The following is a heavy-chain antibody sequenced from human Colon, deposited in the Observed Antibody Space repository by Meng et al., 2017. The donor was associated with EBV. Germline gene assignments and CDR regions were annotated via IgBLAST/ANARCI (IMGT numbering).Heavy chain of an antibody. CDR2: IYHSGST. J-gene: IGHJ4*02. CDR3: ARVVTALWGYYFDY. Sequence: QVRLQEAGPGLVKPSGTLSLTGAVSGGSISSSNWWSWVRQPSGKGLEWIGEIYHSGSTNYNPSLKSRVTISVDKPKNQFSLKLSSVTAADTAVYYCARVVTALWGYYFDYWGQGTLVTVSS. CDR1: GGSISSSNW. D-gene: IGHD2-21*02. V-gene: IGHV4-4*02.